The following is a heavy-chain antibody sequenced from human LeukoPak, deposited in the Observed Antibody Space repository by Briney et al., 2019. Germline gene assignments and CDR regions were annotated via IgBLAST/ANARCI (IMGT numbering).Heavy chain of an antibody. CDR3: ARGRPTTSIAAAGVNWFDP. V-gene: IGHV1-69*06. Sequence: ASVKVSCKASGGTFTSYAISWVRQAPGQGLEWMGGIILIFGRANYEQAFQGRVTITADKSTSTAYMELSSLRSEDTTVYYCARGRPTTSIAAAGVNWFDPWGQGTLVTVSS. D-gene: IGHD6-13*01. J-gene: IGHJ5*02. CDR1: GGTFTSYA. CDR2: IILIFGRA.